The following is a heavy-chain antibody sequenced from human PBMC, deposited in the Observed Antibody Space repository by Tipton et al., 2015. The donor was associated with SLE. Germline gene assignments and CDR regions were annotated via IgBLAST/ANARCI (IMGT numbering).Heavy chain of an antibody. J-gene: IGHJ4*02. CDR1: GGSISSSSYY. CDR3: ARELDTAMVLG. V-gene: IGHV4-39*07. Sequence: GLVKPSETLSLTCTVSGGSISSSSYYWGWIRQPPGKGLEWIGSIYYSGSTYYNPSLKSRVTISVDTSKNQFSLKLSSVTAADTAVYYCARELDTAMVLGGGQGTLVTVSS. CDR2: IYYSGST. D-gene: IGHD5-18*01.